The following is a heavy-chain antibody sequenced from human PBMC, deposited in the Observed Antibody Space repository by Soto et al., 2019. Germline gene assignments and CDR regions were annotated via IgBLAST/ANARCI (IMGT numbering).Heavy chain of an antibody. J-gene: IGHJ3*02. CDR1: GASISSSGYY. CDR3: ARDYCSGGSCYEAFDI. V-gene: IGHV4-39*07. CDR2: IDYIGST. Sequence: ASETLSLTCTVSGASISSSGYYWGWIRQAPGKGLEWIGSIDYIGSTYYNPSLKSRVTVSIDTSKNQFSLKLSSVTAADTAVYYCARDYCSGGSCYEAFDIWGQGTXVTVSS. D-gene: IGHD2-15*01.